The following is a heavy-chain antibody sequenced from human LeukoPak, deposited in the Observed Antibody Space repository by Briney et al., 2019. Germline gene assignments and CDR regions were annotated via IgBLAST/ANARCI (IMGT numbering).Heavy chain of an antibody. V-gene: IGHV3-21*01. CDR1: GFTFSSYS. D-gene: IGHD6-19*01. CDR3: ARDSDGVAGTTSYFQH. Sequence: GGSLRLSCAASGFTFSSYSMNWVRQAPGKGLEWVSSISTSSSYIYYADPLEGRFTISRDNAKKSLYLQMSSLRAEDTAVYYCARDSDGVAGTTSYFQHWGQGTLVTVSS. J-gene: IGHJ1*01. CDR2: ISTSSSYI.